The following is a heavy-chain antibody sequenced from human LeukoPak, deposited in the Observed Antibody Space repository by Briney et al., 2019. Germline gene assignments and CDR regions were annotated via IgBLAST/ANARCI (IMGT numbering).Heavy chain of an antibody. J-gene: IGHJ3*02. CDR3: ARVSNDYSGNGAFDI. Sequence: SSETLSLTCTVSGGSIDNYYWIWIRQSPGKGLEWIAYIYYSGSTNYNPSLESRVTISVDTSNNQFSLKLSSVTAADTAVYFCARVSNDYSGNGAFDIWGQGTMVTVSS. D-gene: IGHD4-23*01. V-gene: IGHV4-59*01. CDR1: GGSIDNYY. CDR2: IYYSGST.